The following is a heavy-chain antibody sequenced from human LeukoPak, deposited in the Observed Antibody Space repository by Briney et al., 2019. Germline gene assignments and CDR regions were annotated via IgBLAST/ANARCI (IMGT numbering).Heavy chain of an antibody. CDR1: GGSISSSSYY. CDR3: ASRIGLVAGTVSD. D-gene: IGHD6-19*01. CDR2: IYYSGST. Sequence: SETLSLTCTVSGGSISSSSYYWGWIRQPPGKGLEWVGSIYYSGSTYYNPSLKSRVTISVDTSKNQFSLRLSSVTAADTAMYYRASRIGLVAGTVSDWGQGTLVTVSS. V-gene: IGHV4-39*01. J-gene: IGHJ4*02.